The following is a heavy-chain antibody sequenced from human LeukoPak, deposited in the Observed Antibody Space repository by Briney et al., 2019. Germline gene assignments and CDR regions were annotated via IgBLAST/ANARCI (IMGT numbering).Heavy chain of an antibody. CDR1: GFTFSSYA. CDR2: ISYDGSNK. J-gene: IGHJ4*02. D-gene: IGHD3-10*01. V-gene: IGHV3-30-3*01. Sequence: PGGSLRLSCAASGFTFSSYAMHWVRQAPGKGLEWVAVISYDGSNKYYADSVKGRFTISRDNSKNTLYLQMNSLRAEDTAVYYCARGLGRYYGSGSYPYGYWGQGTLVTVSS. CDR3: ARGLGRYYGSGSYPYGY.